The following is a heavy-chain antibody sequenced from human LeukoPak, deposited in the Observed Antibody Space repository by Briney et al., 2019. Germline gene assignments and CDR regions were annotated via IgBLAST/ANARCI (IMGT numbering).Heavy chain of an antibody. Sequence: SETLSLTCAVYGGSFSGYYWSWIRQPPGKGLEWIGYISYSGSTNYNPSLKSRVTISVDTSKNQFSLKLSSVTAADTAVYYCAKYVWGSYPTFEDYWGQGTLVTVSS. CDR1: GGSFSGYY. D-gene: IGHD3-16*02. CDR3: AKYVWGSYPTFEDY. J-gene: IGHJ4*02. CDR2: ISYSGST. V-gene: IGHV4-59*01.